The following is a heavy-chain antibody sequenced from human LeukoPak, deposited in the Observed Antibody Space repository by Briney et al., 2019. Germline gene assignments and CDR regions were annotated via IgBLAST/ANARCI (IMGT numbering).Heavy chain of an antibody. V-gene: IGHV3-53*01. Sequence: GGSLRLSCAASGFTVSSNYTSWVRQAPGKGLEWVSVIYSGGSTYYADSVKGRFTISRDNSKNTLYLQMNSLRAEDTAVYYCARVTSFYDSSGYTSVGFDPWGQGTLVTVSS. D-gene: IGHD3-22*01. CDR2: IYSGGST. CDR3: ARVTSFYDSSGYTSVGFDP. J-gene: IGHJ5*02. CDR1: GFTVSSNY.